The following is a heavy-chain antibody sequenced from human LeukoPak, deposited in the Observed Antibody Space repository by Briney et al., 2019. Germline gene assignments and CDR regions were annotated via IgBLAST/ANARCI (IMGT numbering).Heavy chain of an antibody. CDR1: GFTFSSYA. V-gene: IGHV3-30-3*01. J-gene: IGHJ3*02. D-gene: IGHD6-13*01. Sequence: GGSLRLSCAASGFTFSSYAMHWVRQAPGKGLEWVAVISYDGSNKYYADSVKGRFTISRDNSKNTLYLQMNSLRAEDTAVYYCAKDWAVYSSSWYSAFDIWGQGTMVTVSS. CDR3: AKDWAVYSSSWYSAFDI. CDR2: ISYDGSNK.